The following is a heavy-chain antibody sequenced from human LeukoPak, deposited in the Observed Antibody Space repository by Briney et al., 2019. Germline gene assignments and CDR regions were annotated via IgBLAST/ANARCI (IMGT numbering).Heavy chain of an antibody. V-gene: IGHV3-7*03. Sequence: GGSLRLSCAASGFTFSSYWMNWARQAPGKGLEWVASINHNGNVNYYVDSVKGRFTISRDNAKNSLYLQMSNLRAEDTAVYFCAKAPTMIVVVPDFWGQGTLVTVSS. CDR3: AKAPTMIVVVPDF. J-gene: IGHJ4*02. D-gene: IGHD3-22*01. CDR1: GFTFSSYW. CDR2: INHNGNVN.